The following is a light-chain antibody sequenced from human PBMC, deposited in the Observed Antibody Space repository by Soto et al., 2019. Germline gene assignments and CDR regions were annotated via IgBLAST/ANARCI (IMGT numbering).Light chain of an antibody. Sequence: CALNQPASGNSSPRQSLTISSTGTSSDVGSYNLVSWYQQHPGKAPKLMIYEGSKRPSGVSNRFSGSKSGNTASLTISGLQAEDEADYYCCSYAGSYTYVFGTGTKVTVL. CDR2: EGS. CDR3: CSYAGSYTYV. J-gene: IGLJ1*01. V-gene: IGLV2-23*01. CDR1: SSDVGSYNL.